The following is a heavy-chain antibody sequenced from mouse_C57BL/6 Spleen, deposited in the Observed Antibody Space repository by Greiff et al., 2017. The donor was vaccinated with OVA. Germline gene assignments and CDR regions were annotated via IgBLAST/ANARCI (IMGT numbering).Heavy chain of an antibody. Sequence: EVQLQQSGPGLVKPSQSLSLTCSVTGYSITSGYYWNWIRQFPGNKLEWMGYISYDGSNNYNPSLKNRISITRDTSKNQFFLKLNSVTTEDTATYYCARDSGGFAYWGQGTLVTVSA. CDR3: ARDSGGFAY. D-gene: IGHD3-2*02. CDR2: ISYDGSN. V-gene: IGHV3-6*01. CDR1: GYSITSGYY. J-gene: IGHJ3*01.